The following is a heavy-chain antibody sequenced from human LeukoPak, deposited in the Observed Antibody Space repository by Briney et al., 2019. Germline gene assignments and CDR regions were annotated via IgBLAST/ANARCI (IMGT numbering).Heavy chain of an antibody. CDR2: IYNSGST. Sequence: SETLSLTCTVSGGSISSSYYYWGSIRQPPGKGLEWIGIIYNSGSTYYNPSLKSRVTISVDTSKNHFTLKLSSVTAAGTAVYYCARTTMAFWSGYYLLYMDVWGKGTTVTVSS. CDR1: GGSISSSYYY. CDR3: ARTTMAFWSGYYLLYMDV. J-gene: IGHJ6*04. D-gene: IGHD3-3*01. V-gene: IGHV4-39*06.